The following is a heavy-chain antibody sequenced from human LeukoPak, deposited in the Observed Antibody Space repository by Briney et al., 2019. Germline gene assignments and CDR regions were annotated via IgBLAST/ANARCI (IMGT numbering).Heavy chain of an antibody. Sequence: GGSLRLSCAASGFTFSIYAMSWVRQAPGKGLELVSAISGNGARTYYADSVKGRFTISRDNSKNTLYLQMNSLRAEDTAVYYCAKVAEMDTILGKFDNWGQGTLVTVSS. J-gene: IGHJ5*02. D-gene: IGHD5-24*01. CDR3: AKVAEMDTILGKFDN. CDR2: ISGNGART. CDR1: GFTFSIYA. V-gene: IGHV3-23*01.